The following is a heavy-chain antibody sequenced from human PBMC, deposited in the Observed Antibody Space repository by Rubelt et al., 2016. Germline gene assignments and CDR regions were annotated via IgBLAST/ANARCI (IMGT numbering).Heavy chain of an antibody. D-gene: IGHD5-12*01. J-gene: IGHJ4*02. CDR1: GFSPSTSGMF. CDR2: IDWDDDN. V-gene: IGHV2-70*15. CDR3: ARISGSRYYFDY. Sequence: QVTLRESGPALVKPTHTLTLTCTFSGFSPSTSGMFVSWIRKPPGKALEWLARIDWDDDNNYNTSLKTRLTISKEPSKNQVVLTMTNMDPVDTATYYCARISGSRYYFDYWGQGTLVTVSS.